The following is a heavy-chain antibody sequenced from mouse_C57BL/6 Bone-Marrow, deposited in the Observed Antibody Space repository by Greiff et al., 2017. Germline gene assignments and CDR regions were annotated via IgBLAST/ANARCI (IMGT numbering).Heavy chain of an antibody. CDR3: ARDSDNDDYFDY. CDR2: ISSSGST. V-gene: IGHV3-4*01. CDR1: GYSITNGNHW. J-gene: IGHJ2*01. Sequence: EVKLQESGPALVKPSQTVSLTCTVTGYSITNGNHWWNWLRQVSGSKLEWIGYISSSGSTDSKPSIKSRISITRETSKNQFFLLWNSVTTEDIATYYCARDSDNDDYFDYWGQGTTLTVSS. D-gene: IGHD2-12*01.